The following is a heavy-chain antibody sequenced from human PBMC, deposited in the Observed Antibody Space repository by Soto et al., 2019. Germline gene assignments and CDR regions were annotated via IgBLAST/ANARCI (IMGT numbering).Heavy chain of an antibody. CDR1: GYTFTGYY. V-gene: IGHV1-2*04. D-gene: IGHD5-18*01. CDR3: ARGYSLDLYYFEY. CDR2: INPNSGGT. J-gene: IGHJ4*02. Sequence: ASVKVSCKASGYTFTGYYMHWVRQAPGQGLEWMGWINPNSGGTNYAQKFQGWVTMTRDTSISTAYMELSRLRSDDTAVYYCARGYSLDLYYFEYWGQGTLVTVPQ.